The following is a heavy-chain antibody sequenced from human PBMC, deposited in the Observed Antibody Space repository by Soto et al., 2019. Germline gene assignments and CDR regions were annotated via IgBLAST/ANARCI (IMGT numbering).Heavy chain of an antibody. V-gene: IGHV4-34*01. CDR3: ARGASVIVVLERAAPDKSFSDS. J-gene: IGHJ4*02. CDR2: IKHSGST. D-gene: IGHD2-8*02. CDR1: GGSFSGYY. Sequence: SETLSLTCAVYGGSFSGYYWTWIRQSPEKGLEWIGEIKHSGSTNQNPSLQSRVSISVDTSKNQFSLKLRSVTAADTAVYYCARGASVIVVLERAAPDKSFSDSWGPGTQVTLSS.